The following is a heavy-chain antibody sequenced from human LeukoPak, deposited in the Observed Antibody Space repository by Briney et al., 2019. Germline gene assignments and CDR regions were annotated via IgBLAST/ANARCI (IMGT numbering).Heavy chain of an antibody. V-gene: IGHV3-74*01. CDR3: ARDRVLYLGAQSYYMDV. J-gene: IGHJ6*03. D-gene: IGHD2-8*01. CDR1: GFTFSNHW. CDR2: INTDGSST. Sequence: PGGSLRLSCAASGFTFSNHWMNWVRQAPGKGLVWVSRINTDGSSTTYADSVKSRFTISRDNAKNTLYLQMNSLRAEDTAVYYCARDRVLYLGAQSYYMDVWGKGTTVTVSS.